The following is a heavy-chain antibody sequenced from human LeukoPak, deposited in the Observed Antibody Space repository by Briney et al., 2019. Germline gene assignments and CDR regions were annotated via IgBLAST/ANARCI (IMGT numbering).Heavy chain of an antibody. CDR2: IYYSGST. V-gene: IGHV4-59*01. CDR1: GGSISSYY. CDR3: AASYGSGYADY. D-gene: IGHD3-10*01. J-gene: IGHJ4*02. Sequence: SETLSLTCTVSGGSISSYYWSWIRQPPGKGLERIGYIYYSGSTNYNPSLKSRVTISVDTSKNQFSLKLSSVTAADTAVYYCAASYGSGYADYWGQGTLVTVSS.